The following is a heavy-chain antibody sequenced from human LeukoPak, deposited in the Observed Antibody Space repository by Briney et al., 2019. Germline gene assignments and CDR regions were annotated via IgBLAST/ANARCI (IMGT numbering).Heavy chain of an antibody. D-gene: IGHD3-22*01. V-gene: IGHV1-18*04. CDR2: ISTYDGNT. CDR1: GYTFPRYG. J-gene: IGHJ4*02. Sequence: GASVKVSCKASGYTFPRYGISWVRQAPGQGLEWMGWISTYDGNTNYAQNLQGRVTMTTDTSATTAYMELRNLRSDDTAVYYCARGVIVAPLPYWGQGTLVTVSS. CDR3: ARGVIVAPLPY.